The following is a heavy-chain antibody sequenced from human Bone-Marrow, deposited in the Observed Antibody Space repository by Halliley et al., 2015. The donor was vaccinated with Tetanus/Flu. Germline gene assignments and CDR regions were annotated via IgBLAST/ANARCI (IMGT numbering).Heavy chain of an antibody. Sequence: AASGSTFSSYAMSWVRQAPGKGLEWVSAISGSGGNTYYPDSVKGRFTISRDSSKNTLYLQMNSLRAEDTALYYCAKEAQRITMIVVVITGSYDYLGQGTLVTVSS. CDR2: ISGSGGNT. J-gene: IGHJ4*02. V-gene: IGHV3-23*01. D-gene: IGHD3-22*01. CDR3: AKEAQRITMIVVVITGSYDY. CDR1: GSTFSSYA.